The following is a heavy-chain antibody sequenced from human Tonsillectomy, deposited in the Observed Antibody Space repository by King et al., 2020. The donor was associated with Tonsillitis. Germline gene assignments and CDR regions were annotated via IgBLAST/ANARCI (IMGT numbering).Heavy chain of an antibody. D-gene: IGHD4-23*01. J-gene: IGHJ4*02. CDR1: GGSISSGGYS. CDR3: ARDGGYLHY. V-gene: IGHV4-30-2*01. CDR2: IYHSGST. Sequence: QLQESGSGLVKPSQTLSLTCAVSGGSISSGGYSWSWIRQPPGKGLEWIGYIYHSGSTYYNPSLKSRVTISVDRSKNQFSLKLSSVTAADTAVYYCARDGGYLHYWGQGTLVTVSS.